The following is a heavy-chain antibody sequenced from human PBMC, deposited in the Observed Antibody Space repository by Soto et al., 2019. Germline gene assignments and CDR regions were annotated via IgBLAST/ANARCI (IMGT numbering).Heavy chain of an antibody. CDR3: AKSQGDYWYFAL. CDR2: VYRGAST. D-gene: IGHD2-21*01. Sequence: WTWLRQPPGKGLEWIGYVYRGASTYYNPSLRSRVTISIETSKEQFSLKLSSVTAADTAVDYCAKSQGDYWYFALWSRGTLVTVSS. J-gene: IGHJ2*01. V-gene: IGHV4-30-2*01.